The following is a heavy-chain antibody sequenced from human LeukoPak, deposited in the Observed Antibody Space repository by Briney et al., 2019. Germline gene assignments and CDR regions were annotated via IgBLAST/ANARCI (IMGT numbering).Heavy chain of an antibody. J-gene: IGHJ6*02. V-gene: IGHV3-23*01. Sequence: GGSLRLSCAASGFTFSSYAMSWVRQAPGKGLEWVSAIIGSGGSTYYADSVKGRFTISRDNSKNTLYLQMNSLRAEETAVYYCANQDCSGGSCPSYYYYGMDVWGQGTTVTVSS. CDR2: IIGSGGST. D-gene: IGHD2-15*01. CDR1: GFTFSSYA. CDR3: ANQDCSGGSCPSYYYYGMDV.